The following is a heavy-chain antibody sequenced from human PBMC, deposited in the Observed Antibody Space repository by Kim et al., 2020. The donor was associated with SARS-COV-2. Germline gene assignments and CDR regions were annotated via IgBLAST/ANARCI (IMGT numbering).Heavy chain of an antibody. V-gene: IGHV1-46*01. D-gene: IGHD5-18*01. Sequence: CAQKFQGRVTMTRETSTSTVYMELSSLRSEDTAVYYCARRGTATPNYFDYWGQGTLVTVSS. CDR3: ARRGTATPNYFDY. J-gene: IGHJ4*02.